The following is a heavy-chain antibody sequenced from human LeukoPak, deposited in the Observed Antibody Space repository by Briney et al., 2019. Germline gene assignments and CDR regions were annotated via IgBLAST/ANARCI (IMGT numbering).Heavy chain of an antibody. J-gene: IGHJ4*02. D-gene: IGHD6-19*01. CDR2: ISSSGSTI. V-gene: IGHV3-11*01. Sequence: GGSLRLSCAASGFTFSDYYMSWIRRAPGKGLEWVSYISSSGSTIYYADSVKGRFTISRDNAKNSLYLQMNSLRAEDTAVYYCARDHKSRYSSGWYPDYWGQGTLVTVSS. CDR3: ARDHKSRYSSGWYPDY. CDR1: GFTFSDYY.